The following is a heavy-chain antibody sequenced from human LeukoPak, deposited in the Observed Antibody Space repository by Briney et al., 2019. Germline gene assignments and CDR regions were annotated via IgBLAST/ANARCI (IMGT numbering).Heavy chain of an antibody. CDR3: ARVSPIIVVVPAANIGFDP. Sequence: SETLSLTCTVSGGSISSYYWSWIRQPPGKGLEWIGYIYYSGGTNYNPSLKSRVTISVDTSKNQFSLKLSSVTAADTAVYYCARVSPIIVVVPAANIGFDPWGQGTLVTVSS. CDR2: IYYSGGT. D-gene: IGHD2-2*01. V-gene: IGHV4-59*01. CDR1: GGSISSYY. J-gene: IGHJ5*02.